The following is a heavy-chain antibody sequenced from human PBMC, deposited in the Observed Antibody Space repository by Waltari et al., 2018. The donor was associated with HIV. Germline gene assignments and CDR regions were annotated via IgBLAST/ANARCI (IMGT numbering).Heavy chain of an antibody. D-gene: IGHD6-19*01. V-gene: IGHV1-2*02. J-gene: IGHJ4*02. CDR1: GYTFTGYY. Sequence: QVPLVQSGAEVKKPGASVTVSCKASGYTFTGYYLHWVRQAPGQGLEWMGWINPNSGGTNYAQKVQGRVTMTRDTSISTAYMELSRLRSDDTAVYYCARDQGGIAVAGTPGDYWGQGTLVTVSS. CDR2: INPNSGGT. CDR3: ARDQGGIAVAGTPGDY.